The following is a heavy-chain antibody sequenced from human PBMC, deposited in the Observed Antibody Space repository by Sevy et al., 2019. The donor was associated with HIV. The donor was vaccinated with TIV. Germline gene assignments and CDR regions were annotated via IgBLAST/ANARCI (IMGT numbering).Heavy chain of an antibody. V-gene: IGHV3-48*03. CDR1: GFRFSSYE. J-gene: IGHJ4*02. CDR2: ISNSGTNI. CDR3: GGDLPPSATTVGNFDY. Sequence: GGSLRLSCAASGFRFSSYEMNWVRQAPGKGLEWVASISNSGTNIYYSDSVRGRFTISRDTAKNSLYLQMNSLRAEDTAVYYWGGDLPPSATTVGNFDYWGQGTLVTVSS. D-gene: IGHD4-17*01.